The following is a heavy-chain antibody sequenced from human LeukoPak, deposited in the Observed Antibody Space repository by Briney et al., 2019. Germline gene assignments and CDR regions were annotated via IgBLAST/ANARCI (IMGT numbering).Heavy chain of an antibody. J-gene: IGHJ4*02. CDR1: GYTFTGYY. CDR3: ARVGGGSSWSFYFDY. D-gene: IGHD6-13*01. V-gene: IGHV1-2*02. CDR2: INPNSGGT. Sequence: ASVKVSCKASGYTFTGYYMHWVEQAPGKGLDWLGWINPNSGGTNYAQKFQGRVTMTRDTSISTAYMELSRLRSDDTAVYYCARVGGGSSWSFYFDYWGQGTLVTVSS.